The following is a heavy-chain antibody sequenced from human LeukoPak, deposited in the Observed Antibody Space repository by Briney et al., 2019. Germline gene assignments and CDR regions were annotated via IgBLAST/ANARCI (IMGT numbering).Heavy chain of an antibody. V-gene: IGHV3-23*01. J-gene: IGHJ4*01. CDR2: VSPNGGSS. Sequence: GGSLRLSCAASGFTFINYAMSWVRQAPGKGLEWVSGVSPNGGSSYYRDSVKGRFTISRDNSKRMIYLQMNSLRDEDTAIYYCAKDYTWHPAPSCFNYWGHGTLVTVSS. CDR1: GFTFINYA. D-gene: IGHD3-16*01. CDR3: AKDYTWHPAPSCFNY.